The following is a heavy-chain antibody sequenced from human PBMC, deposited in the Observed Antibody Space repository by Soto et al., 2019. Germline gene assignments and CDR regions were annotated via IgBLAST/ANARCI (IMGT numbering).Heavy chain of an antibody. CDR3: ARDQPYYDILTGYYSGWFDP. V-gene: IGHV1-2*04. D-gene: IGHD3-9*01. Sequence: ASVKVSCKASGYTFTGYYMHWVRQAPGQGLEWMGWINPNSGGTNYAQKFQGWVTMTRDTSISTAYMELSRLRSDDTAVYYCARDQPYYDILTGYYSGWFDPWGQGTLVTVSS. CDR1: GYTFTGYY. CDR2: INPNSGGT. J-gene: IGHJ5*02.